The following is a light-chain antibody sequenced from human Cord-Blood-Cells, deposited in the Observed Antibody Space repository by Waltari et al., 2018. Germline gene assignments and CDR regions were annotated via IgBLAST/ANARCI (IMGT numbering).Light chain of an antibody. J-gene: IGKJ4*01. V-gene: IGKV3-20*01. CDR1: QSVSRSY. CDR3: QQYGSSPVT. Sequence: EIVLTQSPVTLSLSPGQRATLSCRASQSVSRSYLAWYQQKPGQAPRLLIYGASSRATGIPDRFSGSGSGTDFTLTISRREPEDFAVYYCQQYGSSPVTFGGGTKVEIK. CDR2: GAS.